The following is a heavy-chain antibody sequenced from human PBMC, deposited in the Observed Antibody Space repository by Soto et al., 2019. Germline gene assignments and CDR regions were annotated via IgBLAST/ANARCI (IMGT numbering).Heavy chain of an antibody. D-gene: IGHD6-13*01. CDR1: GGSISSYY. V-gene: IGHV4-59*01. CDR2: IYYSGST. CDR3: ARVIQQLVPSYGMDV. J-gene: IGHJ6*02. Sequence: QVQLQESGPGLVKPSETLSLTCTVSGGSISSYYWSWIRQPPGKGLEWIGYIYYSGSTNYNPSLKSRVTISVDTSKNQFSRKLSSVTAADTAVYYCARVIQQLVPSYGMDVWGQGTTVTVSS.